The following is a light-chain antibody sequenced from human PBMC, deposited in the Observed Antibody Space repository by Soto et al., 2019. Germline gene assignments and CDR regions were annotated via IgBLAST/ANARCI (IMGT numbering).Light chain of an antibody. Sequence: QSVLTQPASVSGSPGQSITISCTGTSSDVGGYNYVSWYQQHPGKAPKLMIYDVSNRPSGVSNRFSGSKSGNTASLTISGHQDEDEADYYCSSYTSSSLVVFGGGTKLTVL. CDR1: SSDVGGYNY. CDR3: SSYTSSSLVV. V-gene: IGLV2-14*01. J-gene: IGLJ2*01. CDR2: DVS.